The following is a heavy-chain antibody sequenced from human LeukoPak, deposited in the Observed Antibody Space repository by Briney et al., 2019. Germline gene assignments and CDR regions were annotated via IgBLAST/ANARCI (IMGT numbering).Heavy chain of an antibody. CDR3: ARERGSSWYSDYYYYGMDV. D-gene: IGHD6-13*01. CDR1: GHSVSSNSAA. V-gene: IGHV6-1*01. CDR2: TYYRSKWYN. J-gene: IGHJ6*02. Sequence: SQTLSLTCAISGHSVSSNSAAWNWIRQSPSRGLEWLGRTYYRSKWYNDYAVSVKSRITINPDTSKNQFSLQLNSVTPEDTAVYYCARERGSSWYSDYYYYGMDVGGQGTTVTVSS.